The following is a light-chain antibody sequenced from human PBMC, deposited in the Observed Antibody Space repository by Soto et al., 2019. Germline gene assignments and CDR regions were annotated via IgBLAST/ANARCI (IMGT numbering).Light chain of an antibody. V-gene: IGKV3-20*01. CDR2: GAS. CDR3: QQYGSSPPTWT. J-gene: IGKJ1*01. CDR1: QSVSSTY. Sequence: EIVLTQSPGTLSLSPGERATLSCRASQSVSSTYLAWYQQKPGQAPRPLIFGASSRATGIPDRFSGSGSGTDFTLTISRLEPEDFAVYYCQQYGSSPPTWTCGQGTKV.